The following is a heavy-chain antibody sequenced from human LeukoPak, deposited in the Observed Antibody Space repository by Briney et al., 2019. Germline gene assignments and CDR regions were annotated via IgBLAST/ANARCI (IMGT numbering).Heavy chain of an antibody. Sequence: ASVKVSCKASGYTFTSYDINWVRQATGQGLEWMGWMNPNSGNTGYAQKFQGRVTMTRNTSISTAYMELSSLRSEDTAAYYCARGRVRGVTKGSIRYYYMDVWGKGTTVTISS. CDR1: GYTFTSYD. J-gene: IGHJ6*03. CDR3: ARGRVRGVTKGSIRYYYMDV. D-gene: IGHD3-10*01. CDR2: MNPNSGNT. V-gene: IGHV1-8*01.